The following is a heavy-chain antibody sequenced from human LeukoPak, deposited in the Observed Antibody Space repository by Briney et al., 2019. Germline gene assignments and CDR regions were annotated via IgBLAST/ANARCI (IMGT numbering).Heavy chain of an antibody. D-gene: IGHD3-16*01. Sequence: ASVKVSCKASGYTFTSYVINWVRQATGQGLEWMGWMNPNSGNTGYAQKFQGRVTMTRNTSISTAYMELSSLRSEDTAVYYCARMMDYYYYMDVWGKGTTVTVSS. CDR2: MNPNSGNT. V-gene: IGHV1-8*01. J-gene: IGHJ6*03. CDR3: ARMMDYYYYMDV. CDR1: GYTFTSYV.